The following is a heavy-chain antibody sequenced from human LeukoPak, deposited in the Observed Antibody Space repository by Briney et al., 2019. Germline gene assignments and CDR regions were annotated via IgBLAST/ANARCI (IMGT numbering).Heavy chain of an antibody. D-gene: IGHD6-13*01. V-gene: IGHV3-23*01. Sequence: PGGSLRLSCAASGFTFSSYWMHWVRQAPGKGLEWASAISGSGGSTYYADSVKGRFTISRDNSKNTLYLQMNSLRAEDTAVYYCAKDGDGSSWYAYYFDYWGQGTLVTVSS. J-gene: IGHJ4*02. CDR2: ISGSGGST. CDR1: GFTFSSYW. CDR3: AKDGDGSSWYAYYFDY.